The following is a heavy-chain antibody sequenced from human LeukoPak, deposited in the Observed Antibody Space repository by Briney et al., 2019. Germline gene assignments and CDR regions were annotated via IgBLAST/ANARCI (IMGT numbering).Heavy chain of an antibody. CDR2: ISSSTSYI. CDR1: GFTFGNYW. J-gene: IGHJ4*02. Sequence: GGSLRLSCTASGFTFGNYWMTWVRQAPGKGLEWVSSISSSTSYIYYADSVKGRFTISKDNAKNSLYLQMNSLRAEDTAVYYCARAGGSTVSHSDYWGQGTLVTVSS. D-gene: IGHD4-17*01. CDR3: ARAGGSTVSHSDY. V-gene: IGHV3-21*01.